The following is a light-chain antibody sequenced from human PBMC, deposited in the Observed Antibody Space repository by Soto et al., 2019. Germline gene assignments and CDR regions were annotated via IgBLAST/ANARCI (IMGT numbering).Light chain of an antibody. CDR3: SSYTSSSAYV. CDR1: SSDVGGYNY. Sequence: QSALTLPASVSGSPGQSSTISCTGTSSDVGGYNYVSWYQQHPGKAPKLMIYEVSNRPSGVSNRFSGSKSGNTASLTISGLQAEDEADYYCSSYTSSSAYVFGTGTKVTVL. CDR2: EVS. J-gene: IGLJ1*01. V-gene: IGLV2-14*01.